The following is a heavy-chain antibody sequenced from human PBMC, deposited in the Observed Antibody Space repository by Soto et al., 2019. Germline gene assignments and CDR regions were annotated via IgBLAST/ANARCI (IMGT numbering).Heavy chain of an antibody. V-gene: IGHV4-59*01. CDR2: ISFTGGT. D-gene: IGHD4-17*01. CDR3: ARDTLRGYYGLDV. J-gene: IGHJ6*02. Sequence: SDTLSLTCSVSGGSITSYYWSWIRQPPGKGLEWIGYISFTGGTNFNPSLRSRVTISIDTSKNQFSLRVNSVTTADTAVYYCARDTLRGYYGLDVWGQGTTVTVSS. CDR1: GGSITSYY.